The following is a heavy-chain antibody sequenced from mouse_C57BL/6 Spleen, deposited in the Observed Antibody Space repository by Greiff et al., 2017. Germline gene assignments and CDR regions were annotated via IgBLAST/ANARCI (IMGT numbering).Heavy chain of an antibody. CDR2: IYPGDGDT. V-gene: IGHV1-82*01. D-gene: IGHD2-1*01. J-gene: IGHJ4*01. CDR1: GYAFSSSW. CDR3: ESDGNYRYYYARDY. Sequence: QVQLQQSGPELVKPGASVKISCKASGYAFSSSWMNWVKQRPGKGLEWIGGIYPGDGDTNYNGKFKGKATLTAAKSSSTAYMQLSSLTSEDSAVCFCESDGNYRYYYARDYWGQGTSVTVSS.